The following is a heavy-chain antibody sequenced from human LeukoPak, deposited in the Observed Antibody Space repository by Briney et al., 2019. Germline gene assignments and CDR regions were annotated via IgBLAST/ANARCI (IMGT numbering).Heavy chain of an antibody. CDR1: GFTFSSYG. CDR2: IRSKAYGGTT. J-gene: IGHJ4*02. D-gene: IGHD3-10*01. V-gene: IGHV3-49*04. Sequence: GGTLRLSCAASGFTFSSYGMSWVRQAPGKGLEWVGFIRSKAYGGTTEYAASVKGRFTISRDDSKSIAYLQMNSLKTEDTAVYYCTRVAPPPLLWFGDSIDYWGQGTLVTVSS. CDR3: TRVAPPPLLWFGDSIDY.